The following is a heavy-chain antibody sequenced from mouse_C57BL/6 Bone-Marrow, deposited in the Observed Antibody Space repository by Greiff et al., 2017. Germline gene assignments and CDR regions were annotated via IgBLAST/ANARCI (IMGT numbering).Heavy chain of an antibody. CDR3: ARSPTMITTYFDY. V-gene: IGHV1-58*01. CDR1: GYTFTSYG. D-gene: IGHD2-4*01. J-gene: IGHJ2*01. Sequence: VQLQQSGAELVRPGSSVKMSCKTSGYTFTSYGINWVKQRPGQGLEWIGYIYIGNGYTEYNAKFKGKATLTSDTSSSTAYMQLSSLTSEDSAIYFCARSPTMITTYFDYWGQGTTLTVSS. CDR2: IYIGNGYT.